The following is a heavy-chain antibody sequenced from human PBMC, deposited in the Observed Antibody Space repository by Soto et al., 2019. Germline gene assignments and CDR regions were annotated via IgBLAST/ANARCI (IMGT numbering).Heavy chain of an antibody. J-gene: IGHJ4*02. V-gene: IGHV3-30*18. Sequence: GGSLRLSCAASGFTFSDYYMSWIRQAPGKGLEWVALVSYDGSNKNYAASVKGRFAISRDNSKNTLYLQMNMLRTEDAAVYYCAKDLGYCSGGSCYSEGYFDSWGQGALVTVSS. D-gene: IGHD2-15*01. CDR1: GFTFSDYY. CDR3: AKDLGYCSGGSCYSEGYFDS. CDR2: VSYDGSNK.